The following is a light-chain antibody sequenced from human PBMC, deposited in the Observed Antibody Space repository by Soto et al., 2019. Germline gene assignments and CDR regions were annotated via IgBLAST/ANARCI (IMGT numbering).Light chain of an antibody. J-gene: IGLJ1*01. CDR2: DVS. CDR1: SSDVGGYNY. Sequence: QSALTQPRSVSGSPGQSVTISCTGTSSDVGGYNYVSWYQQHPGKAPKFMIYDVSKRPSGVPDRFSGSKSGNTASLTTSGLQAEDEADYYCCSYAGSYTYVFGTGTKVTVL. CDR3: CSYAGSYTYV. V-gene: IGLV2-11*01.